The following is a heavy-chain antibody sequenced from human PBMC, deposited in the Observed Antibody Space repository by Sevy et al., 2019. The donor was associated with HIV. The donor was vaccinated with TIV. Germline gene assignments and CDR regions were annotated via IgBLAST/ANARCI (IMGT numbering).Heavy chain of an antibody. V-gene: IGHV3-30*02. D-gene: IGHD6-25*01. CDR3: AKGGSGGIDHYGMDV. CDR1: GFRFNNFG. CDR2: IRYDGINK. J-gene: IGHJ6*02. Sequence: GGSLRLCCAASGFRFNNFGMYWVRQAPGKGLEGVAFIRYDGINKYYVDSVKGRSTISRDNSKDTLYLEMKSLRLEDTAIYYCAKGGSGGIDHYGMDVWGQGTTVTVSS.